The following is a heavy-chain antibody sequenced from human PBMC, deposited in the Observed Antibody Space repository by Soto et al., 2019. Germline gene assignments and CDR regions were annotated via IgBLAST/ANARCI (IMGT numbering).Heavy chain of an antibody. CDR1: VGTFSSYA. Sequence: GASVNVSCKSSVGTFSSYAISWVRQAPGQGLEWMGGIIPIFGTANYAQKFQGRVTITADESTSTAYMELSSLRSEDTAVYYCARDRRARRNYYSGMDVWGQGTTVTVSS. CDR2: IIPIFGTA. CDR3: ARDRRARRNYYSGMDV. J-gene: IGHJ6*02. V-gene: IGHV1-69*13.